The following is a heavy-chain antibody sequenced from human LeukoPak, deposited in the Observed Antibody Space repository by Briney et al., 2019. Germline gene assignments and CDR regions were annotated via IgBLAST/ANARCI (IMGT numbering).Heavy chain of an antibody. D-gene: IGHD3-10*01. CDR1: GFTVSSNY. J-gene: IGHJ4*02. CDR2: IYSGGST. CDR3: AKESSLLRGPTVIYYFDF. Sequence: GGSLRLSCAASGFTVSSNYMSWVRQAPGKGLEWVSVIYSGGSTYYADSVKGRFTISRDNSKNTLYLQMNSLRAEDTAIYYCAKESSLLRGPTVIYYFDFWGQGTLVTVSS. V-gene: IGHV3-53*05.